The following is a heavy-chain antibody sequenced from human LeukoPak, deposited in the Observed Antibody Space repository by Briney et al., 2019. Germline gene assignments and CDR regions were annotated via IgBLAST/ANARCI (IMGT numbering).Heavy chain of an antibody. D-gene: IGHD3-22*01. CDR1: GYTLTELS. Sequence: GASVKVSCKVSGYTLTELSMHWVRQAPGKGLEWMGGFDPEDGETIYAQKFQGRVTMTEDTSTDTAYMELSSLRSEDTAVYYRATDGDSSGYYYWVLGDWGQGTLVTVSS. CDR2: FDPEDGET. J-gene: IGHJ4*02. CDR3: ATDGDSSGYYYWVLGD. V-gene: IGHV1-24*01.